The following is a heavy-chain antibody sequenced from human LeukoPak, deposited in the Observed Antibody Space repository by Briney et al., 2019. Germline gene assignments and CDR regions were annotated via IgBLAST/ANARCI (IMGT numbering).Heavy chain of an antibody. CDR3: AKVAAAEDDNDYYGMDV. CDR1: GFTFSSYA. J-gene: IGHJ6*04. V-gene: IGHV3-23*01. CDR2: ISGSGGST. Sequence: GGSLRLSCAASGFTFSSYAMSWVRQAPGKGLEWVSAISGSGGSTYYADSVKGRFTISRDNSKNTLYLQMNSLRAEDTAVYYCAKVAAAEDDNDYYGMDVWGKGTTVTVSS. D-gene: IGHD6-13*01.